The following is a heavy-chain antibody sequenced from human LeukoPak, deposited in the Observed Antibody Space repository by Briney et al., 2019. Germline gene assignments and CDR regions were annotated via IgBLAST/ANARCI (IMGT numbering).Heavy chain of an antibody. J-gene: IGHJ6*03. V-gene: IGHV3-48*04. Sequence: GGSLRLSCAASGFTFSSYNMNWVRQAPGKGLEWISYISGSSSTIYYADSVRGRFTISRDNAKNSVSLQMNSLRAEDTAVYYCARAGVVVTVSPPHYYYYYYMDVWGKGTTVTVCS. CDR3: ARAGVVVTVSPPHYYYYYYMDV. CDR1: GFTFSSYN. D-gene: IGHD2-2*01. CDR2: ISGSSSTI.